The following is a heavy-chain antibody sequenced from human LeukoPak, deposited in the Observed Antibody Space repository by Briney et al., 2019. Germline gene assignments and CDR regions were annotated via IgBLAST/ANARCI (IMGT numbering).Heavy chain of an antibody. CDR2: ISAYNGNT. V-gene: IGHV1-18*01. Sequence: GASVKVSCKASGYTFTSYGISWVRQAPGQGLEWMGWISAYNGNTNYAQKLQGRVTMTTDTSTSTAYMELRSLGSDDTAVYYCARDSATTVTTRKGFDYWGQGTLVTVSS. J-gene: IGHJ4*02. CDR1: GYTFTSYG. CDR3: ARDSATTVTTRKGFDY. D-gene: IGHD4-17*01.